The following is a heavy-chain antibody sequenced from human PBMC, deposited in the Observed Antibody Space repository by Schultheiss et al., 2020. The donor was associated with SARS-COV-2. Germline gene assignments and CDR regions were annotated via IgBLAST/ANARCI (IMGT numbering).Heavy chain of an antibody. CDR3: ARVVRNFDWSPSHFDY. J-gene: IGHJ4*02. Sequence: SQTLSLTCTVSGDSISGYYWSWIRQPPGKGLEWIGYIYYIGSSKYNPSPESRVSISTDTSNNQVSLRLTSVTAADTAVYYCARVVRNFDWSPSHFDYWGQGTLVTVSS. CDR2: IYYIGSS. D-gene: IGHD3-9*01. V-gene: IGHV4-59*12. CDR1: GDSISGYY.